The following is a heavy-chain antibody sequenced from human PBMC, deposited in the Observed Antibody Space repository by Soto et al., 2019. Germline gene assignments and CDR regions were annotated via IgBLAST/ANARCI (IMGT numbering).Heavy chain of an antibody. V-gene: IGHV1-18*01. CDR1: GYTFTSYG. Sequence: GASVKVSCKASGYTFTSYGISWARQAPGQGLEWMGWISAYNGNTNYAQKLQGRVTMTTDTSTSTAYMELRSLRSDDTAVYYCARWYYGSGSYTNWFDPWGQGTLVTVSS. J-gene: IGHJ5*02. CDR2: ISAYNGNT. D-gene: IGHD3-10*01. CDR3: ARWYYGSGSYTNWFDP.